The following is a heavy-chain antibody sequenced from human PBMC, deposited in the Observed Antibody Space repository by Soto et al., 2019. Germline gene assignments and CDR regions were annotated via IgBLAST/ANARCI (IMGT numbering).Heavy chain of an antibody. Sequence: QIPLKESGPTLVRPAQTLTLTCDFSGFYLSTYHMGVAWIRQPPGKALEWLALTYWDDDKRYSPSLKDRLAISKDASSNQVVLTITNIDPGYSATYFCAHSDDYALLSFDLCGPGNLVTVSS. CDR1: GFYLSTYHMG. V-gene: IGHV2-5*02. D-gene: IGHD4-17*01. J-gene: IGHJ4*02. CDR3: AHSDDYALLSFDL. CDR2: TYWDDDK.